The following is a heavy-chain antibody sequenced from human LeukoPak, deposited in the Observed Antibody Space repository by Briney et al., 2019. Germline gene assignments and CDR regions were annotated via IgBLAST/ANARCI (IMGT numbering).Heavy chain of an antibody. CDR1: GFTFSSYG. CDR2: IRYDGSNK. J-gene: IGHJ4*02. D-gene: IGHD4-17*01. Sequence: TGGSLRLSCAASGFTFSSYGMHWVRQAPGKGLEWVAFIRYDGSNKYYADSVKGRFTISRDNSKYTLYLQMNSLRAEDTAVYYCAKGALDGDYLDYWGQGTLVTVSS. CDR3: AKGALDGDYLDY. V-gene: IGHV3-30*02.